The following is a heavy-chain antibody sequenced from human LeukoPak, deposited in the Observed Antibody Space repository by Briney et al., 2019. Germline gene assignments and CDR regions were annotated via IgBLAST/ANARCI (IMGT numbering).Heavy chain of an antibody. Sequence: GASVKVSCKASGGTFSSYAISWVRQAPGQGLEWMGWINTNTGNPTYAQGFTGRFVFSLDTSVSTAYLQISSLKAEDTAVYYCARRDGGNLFGSVDYWGQGTLVTVSS. D-gene: IGHD4-23*01. V-gene: IGHV7-4-1*02. CDR2: INTNTGNP. CDR3: ARRDGGNLFGSVDY. J-gene: IGHJ4*02. CDR1: GGTFSSYA.